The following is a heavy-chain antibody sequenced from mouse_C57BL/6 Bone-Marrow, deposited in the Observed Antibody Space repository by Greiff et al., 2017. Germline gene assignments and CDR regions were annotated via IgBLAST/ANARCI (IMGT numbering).Heavy chain of an antibody. J-gene: IGHJ1*03. V-gene: IGHV2-2*01. CDR1: GFSLTSYG. Sequence: VKLMESGPGLVQPSQSLSITCTVSGFSLTSYGVHWVRQSPGKGLEWLGVIWSGGSTDYNAAFISRLSISKDNSKSQVFFKMNSLQADDTAIYYCARGDYGNYVGYFDVWGTGTTVTVSS. CDR2: IWSGGST. CDR3: ARGDYGNYVGYFDV. D-gene: IGHD2-1*01.